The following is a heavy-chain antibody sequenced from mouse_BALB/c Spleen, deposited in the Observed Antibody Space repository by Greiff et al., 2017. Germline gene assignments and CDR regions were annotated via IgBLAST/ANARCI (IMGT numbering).Heavy chain of an antibody. CDR2: IYPGNSDT. V-gene: IGHV1-5*01. CDR1: GYSFTSYW. D-gene: IGHD1-2*01. CDR3: TRRTTAYDYYAMDY. Sequence: VQLQQSGTVLARPGASVKMSCKASGYSFTSYWMHWVKQRPGQGLEWIGAIYPGNSDTSYNQKFKGKAKLTAVTSASTAYMELSSLTNEDSAVYYCTRRTTAYDYYAMDYWGQGTSVTVSS. J-gene: IGHJ4*01.